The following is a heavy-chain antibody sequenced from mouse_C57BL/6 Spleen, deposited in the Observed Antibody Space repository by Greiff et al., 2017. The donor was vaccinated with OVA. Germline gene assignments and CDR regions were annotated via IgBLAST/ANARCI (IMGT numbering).Heavy chain of an antibody. CDR3: ARVGRRAMDY. D-gene: IGHD4-1*01. Sequence: EVQLQQSGPELVRPGASVKISCKASGYTFTDYYMNWVKQSHGKSLEWIGDINPNNGGTSYNQKFKGKATLTVDKSSSTAYMELRSLTSEDSAVYYCARVGRRAMDYWGQGTSVTVSS. V-gene: IGHV1-26*01. J-gene: IGHJ4*01. CDR1: GYTFTDYY. CDR2: INPNNGGT.